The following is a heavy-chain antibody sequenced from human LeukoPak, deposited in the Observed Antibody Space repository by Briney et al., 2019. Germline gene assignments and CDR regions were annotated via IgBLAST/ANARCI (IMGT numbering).Heavy chain of an antibody. V-gene: IGHV4-4*07. CDR3: ARDAPTIFGVRYFDY. Sequence: SETLSLTCAVYGGSFSGYYWSWIRQPPGKGLEWIGRIYTSGSTNYNPSLKSRVTMSVDTSKNQFSLKLSSVTAADTAVYYCARDAPTIFGVRYFDYWGQGTLVTVSS. J-gene: IGHJ4*02. D-gene: IGHD3-3*01. CDR2: IYTSGST. CDR1: GGSFSGYY.